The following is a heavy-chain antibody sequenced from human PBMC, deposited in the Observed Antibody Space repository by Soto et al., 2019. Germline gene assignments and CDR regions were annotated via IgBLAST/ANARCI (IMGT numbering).Heavy chain of an antibody. Sequence: EVQLVESGGGLVQPGGSLRLSCVASGFTFSSYDMHWVRQATGKGLEWVSAIGTAGDTYYPGSVKGRFTISRENAKNSLYLQMNSLRAGDTAVYYCARGYSSSWPLDYWGQGTLVTVSS. V-gene: IGHV3-13*01. J-gene: IGHJ4*02. D-gene: IGHD6-13*01. CDR1: GFTFSSYD. CDR2: IGTAGDT. CDR3: ARGYSSSWPLDY.